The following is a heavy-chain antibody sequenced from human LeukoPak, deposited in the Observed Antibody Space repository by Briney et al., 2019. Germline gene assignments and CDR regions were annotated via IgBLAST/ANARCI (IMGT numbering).Heavy chain of an antibody. CDR1: GFTFSSYSM. CDR2: IYHSGST. J-gene: IGHJ3*02. V-gene: IGHV4-4*02. Sequence: GSLRLSCAASGFTFSSYSMNWVRQPPGKGLEWIGEIYHSGSTNYNPSLKSRVTISVDKSKNQFSLKLSSVTAADTAVYYCARVVFLPGAAFDIWGQGTMVTVSS. CDR3: ARVVFLPGAAFDI. D-gene: IGHD1-14*01.